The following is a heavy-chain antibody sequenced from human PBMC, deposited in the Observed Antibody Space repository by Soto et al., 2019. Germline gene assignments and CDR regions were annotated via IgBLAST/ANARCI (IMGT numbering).Heavy chain of an antibody. D-gene: IGHD5-12*01. CDR3: AKGDNLGPKTGYAFDP. CDR2: TYFRSKWYN. J-gene: IGHJ5*02. CDR1: GDSVSSNTAS. V-gene: IGHV6-1*01. Sequence: SQTLSLTCVISGDSVSSNTASWNWIGQSPSRGLEWLGRTYFRSKWYNDYAVSVKSRIIINPDTSNNQFSLQLNSVTPEDTAVYFCAKGDNLGPKTGYAFDPWGQGIMVTVSS.